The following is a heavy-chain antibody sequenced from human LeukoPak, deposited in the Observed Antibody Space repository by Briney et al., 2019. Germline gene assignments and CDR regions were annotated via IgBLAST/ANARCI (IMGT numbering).Heavy chain of an antibody. CDR2: IKHDGSEK. V-gene: IGHV3-7*01. J-gene: IGHJ6*02. CDR1: GFTFNNCW. CDR3: TRGGIWGMDV. D-gene: IGHD1-26*01. Sequence: RSGGSLRLSCVASGFTFNNCWLTWVRKATGKGLEGVATIKHDGSEKYYVDSVKGRFTISRDNGKNSLYLQMNSLRAEDTAVYYCTRGGIWGMDVWGQGTTVIVSS.